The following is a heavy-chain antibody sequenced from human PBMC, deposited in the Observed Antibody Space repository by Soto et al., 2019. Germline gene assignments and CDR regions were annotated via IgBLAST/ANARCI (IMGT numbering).Heavy chain of an antibody. J-gene: IGHJ4*02. Sequence: SETLSLTCTVSGGSISSGGYYWSWIRQHPGKGLEWIGYIYYSGSTYYNPSLKSRVTISVDTSKNQFSLKLSSATTADTAVYYCANYEGYYFDYWGQGTLVTVSS. V-gene: IGHV4-31*03. CDR3: ANYEGYYFDY. D-gene: IGHD4-17*01. CDR2: IYYSGST. CDR1: GGSISSGGYY.